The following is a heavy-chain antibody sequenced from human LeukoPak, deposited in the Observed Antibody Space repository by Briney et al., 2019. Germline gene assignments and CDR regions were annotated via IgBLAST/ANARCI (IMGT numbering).Heavy chain of an antibody. J-gene: IGHJ3*02. V-gene: IGHV1-8*01. CDR2: MNPNSGNT. Sequence: ASVKVSCKASGYTFTSYDINWVRQATGQGLEWMGWMNPNSGNTGYAQKFQGRVTMTRNTSISTAYMELSRLRSEDTAVYYCPRIPLGYSYGTDAFDIWGQGTMVTVSS. CDR1: GYTFTSYD. CDR3: PRIPLGYSYGTDAFDI. D-gene: IGHD5-18*01.